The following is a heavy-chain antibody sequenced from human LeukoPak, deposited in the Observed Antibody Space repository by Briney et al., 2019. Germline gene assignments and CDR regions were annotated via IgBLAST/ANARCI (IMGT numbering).Heavy chain of an antibody. Sequence: PGGSLRLSRAASGFTFSSYSMNWVRQAPGKGLEWVSSISSSTNYIYYADSVKGRFTISRDNAKNSLYLQMNSLRAEDTAVYYCGRGYGGSSSGSSDYWGQGTLVTVSS. J-gene: IGHJ4*02. CDR1: GFTFSSYS. CDR3: GRGYGGSSSGSSDY. D-gene: IGHD3-10*01. V-gene: IGHV3-21*01. CDR2: ISSSTNYI.